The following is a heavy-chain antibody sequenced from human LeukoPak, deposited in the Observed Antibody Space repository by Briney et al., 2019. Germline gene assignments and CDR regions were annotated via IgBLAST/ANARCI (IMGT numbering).Heavy chain of an antibody. J-gene: IGHJ3*02. CDR3: ARGRHYYGTGGYVDATNM. CDR1: GCTFTGYY. CDR2: ITPHNGGT. D-gene: IGHD3-22*01. Sequence: ASVQHSSKASGCTFTGYYILCLRQAPGDRLQWLRGITPHNGGTNYAQKVQGGVTMTRDTSISTAYMELSRLRSDDPAVYYCARGRHYYGTGGYVDATNMWGQGTMVTVSS. V-gene: IGHV1-2*02.